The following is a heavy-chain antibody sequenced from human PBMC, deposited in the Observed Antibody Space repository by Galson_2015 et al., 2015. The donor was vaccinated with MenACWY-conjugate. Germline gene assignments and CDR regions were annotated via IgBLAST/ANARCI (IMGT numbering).Heavy chain of an antibody. J-gene: IGHJ3*02. CDR2: ISYDGSNK. CDR3: AKLLLELDI. D-gene: IGHD1-1*01. V-gene: IGHV3-30*18. CDR1: GFTFSSYG. Sequence: SLRLSCAASGFTFSSYGMHWVRQAPGKGLEWVAVISYDGSNKYYADSVKGRFTISRDNSKNTLYLQMNSLRAEDTAVYYCAKLLLELDIWGQGTMVTVSS.